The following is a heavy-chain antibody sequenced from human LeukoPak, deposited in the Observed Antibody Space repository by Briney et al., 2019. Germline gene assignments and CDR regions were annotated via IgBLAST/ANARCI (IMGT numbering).Heavy chain of an antibody. V-gene: IGHV3-48*04. CDR1: GFTFSNYG. CDR3: ARGPAYGSGKFGPFDY. Sequence: GGSLRLSCAASGFTFSNYGMNWVRQAPGKGLEWVSYISSSGSMIHYADSVKGRFTISRDNAKNSLYLQMNSLRAEDTAVYYCARGPAYGSGKFGPFDYWGQGTLVTVSS. D-gene: IGHD3-10*01. J-gene: IGHJ4*02. CDR2: ISSSGSMI.